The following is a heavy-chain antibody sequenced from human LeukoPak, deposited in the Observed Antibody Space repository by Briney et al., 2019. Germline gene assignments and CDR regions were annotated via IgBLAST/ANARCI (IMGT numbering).Heavy chain of an antibody. D-gene: IGHD6-6*01. Sequence: SGGSLRLSCAASGFTFSDYYMSWIRQAPGKGLEWVSYISSSGSTIYYADSVKGRFTISRDNAKNSLYLQMNSLRAEDTAVYYCAREVWEQLVLDYWGQGTLVTVSS. CDR3: AREVWEQLVLDY. V-gene: IGHV3-11*04. J-gene: IGHJ4*02. CDR2: ISSSGSTI. CDR1: GFTFSDYY.